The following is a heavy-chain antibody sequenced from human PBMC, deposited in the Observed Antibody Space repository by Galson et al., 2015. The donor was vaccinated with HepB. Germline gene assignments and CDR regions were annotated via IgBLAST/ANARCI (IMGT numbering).Heavy chain of an antibody. CDR1: GFSLSTSGVC. Sequence: PALVKPTQTLTLTCTFSGFSLSTSGVCVSWIRQPPGKALEWLARIDWDDDKYYSTSLKTRLTISKDTSKNQVVLTMTNMDPVDTATYYCARISYYLGSGYPDYWGQGTLVTVSS. CDR2: IDWDDDK. J-gene: IGHJ4*02. CDR3: ARISYYLGSGYPDY. V-gene: IGHV2-70*11. D-gene: IGHD3-22*01.